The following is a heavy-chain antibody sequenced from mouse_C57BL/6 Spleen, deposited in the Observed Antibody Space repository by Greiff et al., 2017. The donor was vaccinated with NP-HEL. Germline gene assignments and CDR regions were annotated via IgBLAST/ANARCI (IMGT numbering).Heavy chain of an antibody. CDR1: GYAFSSYW. J-gene: IGHJ2*01. CDR3: ARYDPYYLDY. CDR2: IYPGDGDT. Sequence: QVQLKQSGAELVKPGASVKISCKASGYAFSSYWMNWVKQRPGKGLEWIGQIYPGDGDTNYNGKFKGKATLTADKSSSTASMQLSSLTSEDSAVYFCARYDPYYLDYGGQGTTLTVAS. D-gene: IGHD2-12*01. V-gene: IGHV1-80*01.